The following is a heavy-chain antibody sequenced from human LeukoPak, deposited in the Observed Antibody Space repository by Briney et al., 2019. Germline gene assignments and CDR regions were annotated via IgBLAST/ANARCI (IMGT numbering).Heavy chain of an antibody. V-gene: IGHV4-34*01. CDR3: AGSSSLGGYYYGMDV. J-gene: IGHJ6*02. Sequence: EINHSGSTNYNPSLKSRVTILVDTSKNQFSLKLSSVTAADTAVYYCAGSSSLGGYYYGMDVWGQGTTVTVSS. D-gene: IGHD6-6*01. CDR2: INHSGST.